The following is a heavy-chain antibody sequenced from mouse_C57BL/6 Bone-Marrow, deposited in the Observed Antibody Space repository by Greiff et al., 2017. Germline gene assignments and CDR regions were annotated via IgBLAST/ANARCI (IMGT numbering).Heavy chain of an antibody. D-gene: IGHD2-1*01. CDR1: GFNFTGDY. Sequence: VQLQQSGAELVRPGASVKMSCTASGFNFTGDYMHWVKQRPEQGLEWIGWIDPENGDTEYASKFQGKATITADTTSTTAYLQLLSLTSADTAAYYCTAIYYGNNHYSMDVWGPGTSVTVSS. V-gene: IGHV14-4*01. J-gene: IGHJ4*01. CDR2: IDPENGDT. CDR3: TAIYYGNNHYSMDV.